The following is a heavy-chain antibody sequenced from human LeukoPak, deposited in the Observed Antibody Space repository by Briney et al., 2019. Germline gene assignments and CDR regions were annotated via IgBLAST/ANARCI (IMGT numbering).Heavy chain of an antibody. Sequence: PGGSLRLSCAASGFTFSSYSMNWVRQAPGKGLEWVSSISSSSSYIYYADSVKGRFTISRDNAKNSLYLQMNSLRAEDTAVYYCARPLWFGELGPADPWGQGTLVTVSS. CDR1: GFTFSSYS. D-gene: IGHD3-10*01. CDR2: ISSSSSYI. V-gene: IGHV3-21*01. J-gene: IGHJ5*02. CDR3: ARPLWFGELGPADP.